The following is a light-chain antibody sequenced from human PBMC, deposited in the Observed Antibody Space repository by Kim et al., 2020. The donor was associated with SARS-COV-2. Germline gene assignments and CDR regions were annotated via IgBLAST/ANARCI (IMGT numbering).Light chain of an antibody. J-gene: IGLJ2*01. Sequence: PGQTASITCSGDKLGDKYACWYQQKPGQSPVLVIYQDSKRPSGIPERFSGSNSGNTATLTISGTQAMDEADYYCQAWDSSTARVVFGGGTKLTVL. CDR3: QAWDSSTARVV. V-gene: IGLV3-1*01. CDR2: QDS. CDR1: KLGDKY.